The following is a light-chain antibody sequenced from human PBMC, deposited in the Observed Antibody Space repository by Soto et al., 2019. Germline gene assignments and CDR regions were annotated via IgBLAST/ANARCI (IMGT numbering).Light chain of an antibody. CDR2: GAS. Sequence: EIVLTQSPGTLSLSPGERAALSCRASQSVTSSFLAWYQQKPGQAPRLLIYGASIRATGIPDRFSGGGSGTDFTLTISRLEPEDFAVFYCQQYGSTPYTFGQGTKLEIK. CDR1: QSVTSSF. V-gene: IGKV3-20*01. CDR3: QQYGSTPYT. J-gene: IGKJ2*01.